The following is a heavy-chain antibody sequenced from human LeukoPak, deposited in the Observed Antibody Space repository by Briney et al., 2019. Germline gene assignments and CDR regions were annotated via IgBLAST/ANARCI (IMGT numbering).Heavy chain of an antibody. D-gene: IGHD2-21*02. J-gene: IGHJ1*01. CDR1: GFTFNSYA. V-gene: IGHV3-30-3*01. Sequence: EPGGSLRLSCAASGFTFNSYAMHWVRQAPGKGLEWVAVISYDGSNKYHADSVKGRFTISRDNSKNTLYLQMNSLRAEDTAVYYCARPYCGGDCYSGRKDFQNWGQGTLVTVSS. CDR3: ARPYCGGDCYSGRKDFQN. CDR2: ISYDGSNK.